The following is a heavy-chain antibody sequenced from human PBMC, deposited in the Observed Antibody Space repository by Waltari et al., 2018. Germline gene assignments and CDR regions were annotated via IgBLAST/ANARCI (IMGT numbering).Heavy chain of an antibody. V-gene: IGHV1-69*12. J-gene: IGHJ5*02. CDR1: GGTFGRYA. Sequence: QVHLVQSGAEVKKPGSSVKVSCQPSGGTFGRYAITWVRQGPGQGLEWMGGLIPIFGAPNYAQRFQGRVTITADESTSTVYMELSSLKSEDTALYFCARRQLGGPLDPWGQGTLVTVSS. D-gene: IGHD1-1*01. CDR3: ARRQLGGPLDP. CDR2: LIPIFGAP.